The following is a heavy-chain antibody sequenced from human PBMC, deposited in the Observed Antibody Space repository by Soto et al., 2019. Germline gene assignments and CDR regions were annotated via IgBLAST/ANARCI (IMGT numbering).Heavy chain of an antibody. CDR3: ARDSPLGYYYYMDV. J-gene: IGHJ6*03. Sequence: EVQLVESGGGLVQPGGSLRLSCAASGFTFSSYWMHWVRQAPGKGLVWVSRINSDGSSTSYADSVKGLFTISRDNAKNTLYLQMNSLRAEDTAVYYCARDSPLGYYYYMDVWGKGTTVTVSS. CDR2: INSDGSST. V-gene: IGHV3-74*01. CDR1: GFTFSSYW.